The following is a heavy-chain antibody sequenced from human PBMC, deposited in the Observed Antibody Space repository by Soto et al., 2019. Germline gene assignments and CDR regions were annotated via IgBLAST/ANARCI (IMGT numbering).Heavy chain of an antibody. V-gene: IGHV1-69*01. D-gene: IGHD5-18*01. J-gene: IGHJ5*02. CDR2: IIPIFGTA. CDR1: GGTFSSYA. Sequence: QVQLVQSGAEVKKPGSSVKVSCKASGGTFSSYAISWVRQAPGQGLEWMGGIIPIFGTANYAQKFQGRVTITADESTSTAYMELSSLRSEGTAVYYCARDRGYTAMAINWFDPLGQGTLVTGSS. CDR3: ARDRGYTAMAINWFDP.